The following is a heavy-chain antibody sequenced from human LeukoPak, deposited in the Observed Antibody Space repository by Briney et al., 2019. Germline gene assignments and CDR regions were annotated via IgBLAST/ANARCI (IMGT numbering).Heavy chain of an antibody. J-gene: IGHJ3*02. V-gene: IGHV3-23*01. CDR3: AKGWFGELLPQDAFDI. Sequence: GGSLRLSWAASGFTFRSYAMSWVGQAPGRGLEWASVISGSGDSPYIATSAKGRFTIPRDNSKNTLYLQLNSLRAEDTAVYYCAKGWFGELLPQDAFDIWGQGTMVIVSS. CDR2: ISGSGDSP. CDR1: GFTFRSYA. D-gene: IGHD3-10*01.